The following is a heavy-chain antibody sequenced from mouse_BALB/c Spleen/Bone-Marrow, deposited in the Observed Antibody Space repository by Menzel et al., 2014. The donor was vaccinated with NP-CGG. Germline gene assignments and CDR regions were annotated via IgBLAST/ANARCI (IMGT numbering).Heavy chain of an antibody. CDR2: IDLATGNT. V-gene: IGHV14-3*02. CDR1: GFNIKDTY. Sequence: EAQLQQTGAKPGKTGASVKSSSTASGFNIKDTYMHWVKQRPEQGSEWIGRIDLATGNTKYDPKFQGKATITADTSSNTAYQQHSSLTSEDTAIYCCTRMSPRFEFAFWNEGALVAVYA. CDR3: TRMSPRFEFAF. J-gene: IGHJ3*01.